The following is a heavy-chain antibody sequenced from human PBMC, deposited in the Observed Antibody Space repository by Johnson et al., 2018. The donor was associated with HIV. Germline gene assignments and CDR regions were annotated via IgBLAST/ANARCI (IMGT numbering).Heavy chain of an antibody. CDR2: ISWNSGSI. CDR3: AREGQEPPVQKDAFDI. CDR1: GFSFDDYA. V-gene: IGHV3-9*01. D-gene: IGHD1-14*01. Sequence: VQLVESGGGLVQPGRSLRLSCAASGFSFDDYAMHWVRQAPGKGLEWVSGISWNSGSIGYADSVKGRFTISRDNSKNSLYLQMNSLRAEDTALYYCAREGQEPPVQKDAFDIWGQGTMVTVSS. J-gene: IGHJ3*02.